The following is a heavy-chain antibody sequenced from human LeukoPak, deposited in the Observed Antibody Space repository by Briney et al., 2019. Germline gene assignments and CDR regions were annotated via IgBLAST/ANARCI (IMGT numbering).Heavy chain of an antibody. V-gene: IGHV3-23*01. CDR2: ISGSGAST. CDR1: GFTFTTFA. J-gene: IGHJ4*02. Sequence: QPAGSLRPSCPASGFTFTTFAMSWDRQAPGKGLEWVSAISGSGASTYYADSVKGRFTISRDNSKNTLYLQMNSLRAEDTAVYYCAKDRNCGGDCYIPFDYWGQGTLVTVSS. CDR3: AKDRNCGGDCYIPFDY. D-gene: IGHD2-21*02.